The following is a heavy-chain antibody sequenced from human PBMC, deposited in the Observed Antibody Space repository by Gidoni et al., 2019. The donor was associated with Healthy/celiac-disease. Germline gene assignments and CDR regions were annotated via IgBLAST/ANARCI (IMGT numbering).Heavy chain of an antibody. CDR2: INHSGST. J-gene: IGHJ3*02. CDR1: GGSFSGYY. Sequence: QVQLQQWGAGLLKPSETLSLTCAVYGGSFSGYYWNWIRQPPGKGLEWSGEINHSGSTNYHPSLKSRVTISVDTSKNQFALKLSSVTAADTAVYYCARVFTFGGVIVYDAFDIWGQGTMVTVSS. CDR3: ARVFTFGGVIVYDAFDI. V-gene: IGHV4-34*01. D-gene: IGHD3-16*02.